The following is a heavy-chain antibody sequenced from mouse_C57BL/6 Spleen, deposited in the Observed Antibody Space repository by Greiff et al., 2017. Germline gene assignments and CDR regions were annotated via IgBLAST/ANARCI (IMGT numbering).Heavy chain of an antibody. Sequence: DVKLVESGGGLVKPGGSLKLSCAASGFTFSSYAMSWVRQTPEKRLEWVATISDGGSYTYYPDNVKGRFTISRDNAKNNLYLQMSNLKSEDTAMYYCARDRLGRFAYWGQGTLVTVSA. CDR2: ISDGGSYT. D-gene: IGHD3-2*02. V-gene: IGHV5-4*01. J-gene: IGHJ3*01. CDR3: ARDRLGRFAY. CDR1: GFTFSSYA.